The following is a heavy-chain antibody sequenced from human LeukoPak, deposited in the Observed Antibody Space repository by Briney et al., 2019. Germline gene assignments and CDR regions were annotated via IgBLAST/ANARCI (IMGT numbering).Heavy chain of an antibody. Sequence: PSETLSLTCAVFGGSFSGYNWNWLRQSPRTGPEWIGEINDSGSTKYNPSLRSRVTISLDTSKNQFSLKLTSVTAADTAVYYCARVVYTDMSTIMGHFGCWGRGTLVTVSS. CDR1: GGSFSGYN. J-gene: IGHJ4*02. CDR3: ARVVYTDMSTIMGHFGC. CDR2: INDSGST. V-gene: IGHV4-34*01. D-gene: IGHD5-24*01.